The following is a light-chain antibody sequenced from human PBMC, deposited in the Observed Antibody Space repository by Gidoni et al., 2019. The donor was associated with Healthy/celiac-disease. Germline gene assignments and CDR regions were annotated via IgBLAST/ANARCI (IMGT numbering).Light chain of an antibody. CDR2: WAS. V-gene: IGKV4-1*01. CDR1: QSVLYSSNNKNY. Sequence: DIVMTQSPDSLAVALGERATINCKSSQSVLYSSNNKNYLAWYQQKPGQPPQLLIYWASTRESGVPDRFSGSGSGTDFTLTISSLQAEDVAVYYCQQYYSTPLTFXGXTKVEIK. CDR3: QQYYSTPLT. J-gene: IGKJ4*01.